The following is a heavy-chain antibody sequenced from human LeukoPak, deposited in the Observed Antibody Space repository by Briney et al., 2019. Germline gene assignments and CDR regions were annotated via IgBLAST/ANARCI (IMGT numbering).Heavy chain of an antibody. CDR1: GDSISSGGYS. Sequence: SSETLSLTCTVSGDSISSGGYSWSWIRQPPGKGLEWIGYIYYSGSTYYNPSLKSRVTISVDTSKNQFSLKLSSVTAADTAVYYCARGGGYQLLLPDYWGQGTLVTVSS. V-gene: IGHV4-30-4*07. CDR3: ARGGGYQLLLPDY. CDR2: IYYSGST. D-gene: IGHD2-2*01. J-gene: IGHJ4*02.